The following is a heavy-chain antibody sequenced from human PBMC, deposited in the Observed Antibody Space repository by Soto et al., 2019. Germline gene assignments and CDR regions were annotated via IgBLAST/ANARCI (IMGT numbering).Heavy chain of an antibody. CDR2: ITAGNGDT. V-gene: IGHV3-23*01. CDR3: VKALYNWGVTGDY. D-gene: IGHD3-10*01. Sequence: EVHLLESGGGLVQPGGSLRLSCAASGFPFSDYGVSWVRQTPGKGLQWVSLITAGNGDTYYADPVKGRFTISRDNTKNTLYLQMNNLRVEDSTIYYCVKALYNWGVTGDYWGQGALVTVAS. J-gene: IGHJ4*02. CDR1: GFPFSDYG.